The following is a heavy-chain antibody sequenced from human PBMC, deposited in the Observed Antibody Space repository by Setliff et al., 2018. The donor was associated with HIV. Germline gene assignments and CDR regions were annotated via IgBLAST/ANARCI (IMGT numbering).Heavy chain of an antibody. CDR2: IYYSGTT. Sequence: SETLSLTCTVSGDSVSTASYYWSWIRQPPGKGLEWIGYIYYSGTTKYNPSLKSRVTISVDTSKNQFSLKLSSVTAADTAVYYCASEAWTSYRSSSGYYYYYMDVWGKGTTVTVSS. CDR3: ASEAWTSYRSSSGYYYYYMDV. J-gene: IGHJ6*03. V-gene: IGHV4-61*01. D-gene: IGHD6-6*01. CDR1: GDSVSTASYY.